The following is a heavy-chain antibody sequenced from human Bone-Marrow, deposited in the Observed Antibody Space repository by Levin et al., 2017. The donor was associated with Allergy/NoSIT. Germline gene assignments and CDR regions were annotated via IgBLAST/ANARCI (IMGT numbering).Heavy chain of an antibody. Sequence: GGSLRLSCVASGFAFSTYNMNWVRQAPGKGLEWVSSININSETYHAESLQGRFTISRDNARSSVSLQMSSLRVEDTAIYYCVTNPPLGHWGQGILVTVSS. D-gene: IGHD3-16*01. CDR2: ININSET. V-gene: IGHV3-21*01. CDR3: VTNPPLGH. J-gene: IGHJ4*02. CDR1: GFAFSTYN.